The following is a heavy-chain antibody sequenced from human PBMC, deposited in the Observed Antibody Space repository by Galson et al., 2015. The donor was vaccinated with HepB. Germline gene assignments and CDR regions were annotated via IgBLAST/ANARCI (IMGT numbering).Heavy chain of an antibody. CDR2: ISDSGAVS. CDR1: GFTFSDFY. V-gene: IGHV3-11*01. Sequence: SLRLSCAASGFTFSDFYMTWISYISDSGAVSYYADSVKGRFTVSRDNAKKSLFLQMNSLRAEDTAVYYCAKAAGWFDPLGQGTLVTVSS. CDR3: AKAAGWFDP. J-gene: IGHJ5*02.